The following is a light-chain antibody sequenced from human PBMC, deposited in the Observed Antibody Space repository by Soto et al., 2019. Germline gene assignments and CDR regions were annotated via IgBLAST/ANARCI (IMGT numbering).Light chain of an antibody. CDR1: QSISSW. J-gene: IGKJ1*01. Sequence: DIPITQYPSTLSASVGDRVTIPCRASQSISSWLAWYQQKPGKAPKLLIYKASSLESGVPSRFSGSGSGTDFTLTISSLQPEDFATYYCQQSYSTLWTFGQGTKVDIK. CDR2: KAS. CDR3: QQSYSTLWT. V-gene: IGKV1-5*03.